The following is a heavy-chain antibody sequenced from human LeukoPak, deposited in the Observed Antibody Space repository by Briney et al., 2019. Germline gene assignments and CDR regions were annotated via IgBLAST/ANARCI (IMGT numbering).Heavy chain of an antibody. V-gene: IGHV4-34*01. CDR2: INHSGST. J-gene: IGHJ4*02. CDR1: GGSFSGYY. CDR3: ARGGRVFGVVRSFDY. Sequence: SETLSLTCAVYGGSFSGYYWSWIRQPPGKGLEWIGEINHSGSTNYNSSLKSRVTISVDTSKNQFSLKLSSVTAADTAVYYCARGGRVFGVVRSFDYWGQGTLVTVSS. D-gene: IGHD3-3*01.